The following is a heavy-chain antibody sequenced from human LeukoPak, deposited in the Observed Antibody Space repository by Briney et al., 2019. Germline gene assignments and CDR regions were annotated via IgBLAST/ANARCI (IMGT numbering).Heavy chain of an antibody. D-gene: IGHD3-3*01. J-gene: IGHJ5*02. CDR3: AKNGQSGFSFDP. Sequence: SETLSLTCAVYGGSLNGHYWSWIRQPPGKGLEWIGEGSESGGTKFNPSLKSRVTISADTSKNQFSLKLNTVTAADTAVYYCAKNGQSGFSFDPWGQGTLVTVSS. CDR2: GSESGGT. CDR1: GGSLNGHY. V-gene: IGHV4-34*01.